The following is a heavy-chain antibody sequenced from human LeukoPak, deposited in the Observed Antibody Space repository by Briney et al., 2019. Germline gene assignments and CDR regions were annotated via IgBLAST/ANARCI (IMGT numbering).Heavy chain of an antibody. CDR2: INPNSGGT. D-gene: IGHD5-12*01. Sequence: ASVKVSCKASGYTFTGYYMHWVRQAPGQGLEWMGWINPNSGGTNYAQKFQGRVTMTRDTSISTAYMELSRLRSDDTAVYYCARVGVATRVPGLRPTDYWGQGTLVTVSS. J-gene: IGHJ4*02. V-gene: IGHV1-2*02. CDR1: GYTFTGYY. CDR3: ARVGVATRVPGLRPTDY.